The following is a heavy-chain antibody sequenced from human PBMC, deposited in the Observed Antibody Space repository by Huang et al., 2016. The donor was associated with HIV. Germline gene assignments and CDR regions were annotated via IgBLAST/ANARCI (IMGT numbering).Heavy chain of an antibody. CDR2: ITSSSGSI. Sequence: EVQLMESGGGLVQPGGSLRLSCAASGFTFSTSNMNGVRQAPGKGLEWVSYITSSSGSIYYADSVKGRFTISRDNAKNSLYLQMNSLRAEDTAVYYCARFGSYYYGSGSYLDAFDIWGQGTMVTVSS. D-gene: IGHD3-10*01. J-gene: IGHJ3*02. CDR3: ARFGSYYYGSGSYLDAFDI. V-gene: IGHV3-48*01. CDR1: GFTFSTSN.